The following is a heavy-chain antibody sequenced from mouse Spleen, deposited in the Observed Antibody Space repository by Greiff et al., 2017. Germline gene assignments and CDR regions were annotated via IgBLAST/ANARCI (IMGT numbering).Heavy chain of an antibody. CDR2: IHPNSGST. CDR1: GYTFTSYW. V-gene: IGHV1-64*01. J-gene: IGHJ2*01. D-gene: IGHD1-1*01. Sequence: QVQLQQPGAELVKPGASVKLSCKASGYTFTSYWMHWVKQRPGQGLEWIGMIHPNSGSTNYNEKFKSKATLTVDKSSSTAYMQLSSLTSEDSAVYYCARPDYYYYFDYWGQGTTLTVSS. CDR3: ARPDYYYYFDY.